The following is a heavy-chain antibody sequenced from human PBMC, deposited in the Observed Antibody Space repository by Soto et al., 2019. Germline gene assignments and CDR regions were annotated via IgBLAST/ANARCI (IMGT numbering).Heavy chain of an antibody. D-gene: IGHD2-15*01. Sequence: PSETLSLTCSVSGDSISTVDYFWAWIRQPPXQALEYIGYIYKSATTYYNPSFESRVAISLDTSKSQFSLNVTSVTAADTAVYFCARGRYCLTGRCFPNWFDSWGQGTLVTVFS. V-gene: IGHV4-30-4*01. CDR2: IYKSATT. CDR3: ARGRYCLTGRCFPNWFDS. J-gene: IGHJ5*01. CDR1: GDSISTVDYF.